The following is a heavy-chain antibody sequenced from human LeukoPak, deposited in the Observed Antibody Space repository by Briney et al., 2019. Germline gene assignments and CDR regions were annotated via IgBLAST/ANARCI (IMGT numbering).Heavy chain of an antibody. CDR3: ARGSGYYDRVLDY. V-gene: IGHV3-11*03. CDR2: ISSSGSYT. CDR1: GFTFSDYY. D-gene: IGHD3-22*01. Sequence: GGSLRLSCAASGFTFSDYYMSWIRRAPGKGLEWVSYISSSGSYTNYADSVKGRFTISRDNAKNSLYLQMNSLRAEDTAVYFCARGSGYYDRVLDYWGQGTLVTVSS. J-gene: IGHJ4*02.